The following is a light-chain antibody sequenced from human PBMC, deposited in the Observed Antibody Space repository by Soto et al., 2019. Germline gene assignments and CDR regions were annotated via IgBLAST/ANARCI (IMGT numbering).Light chain of an antibody. Sequence: QAVVTQPHSVSGSPGQSVAISCTGTSSDVGGYNYVSWYQQHPGKVPKLLIYDVSKRPSGVPDRFSGSKSDNTASLTISGLQAEDEADYYCCSYAGSPFVFGTGTKVTVL. CDR2: DVS. CDR3: CSYAGSPFV. V-gene: IGLV2-11*01. J-gene: IGLJ1*01. CDR1: SSDVGGYNY.